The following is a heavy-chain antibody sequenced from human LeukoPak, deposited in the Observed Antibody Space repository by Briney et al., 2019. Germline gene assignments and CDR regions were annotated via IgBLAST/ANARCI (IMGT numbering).Heavy chain of an antibody. J-gene: IGHJ4*02. CDR3: AIYDSSGYYNY. Sequence: GGSLRLSCAASGFTVSSNDMSWVRQAPGKGLEWVSVIYSGGRTFYADSVKGRFTISRDNSKNTLYLQMNSLRAEATAVYYCAIYDSSGYYNYWGQGTLVTVSS. V-gene: IGHV3-53*01. CDR2: IYSGGRT. D-gene: IGHD3-22*01. CDR1: GFTVSSND.